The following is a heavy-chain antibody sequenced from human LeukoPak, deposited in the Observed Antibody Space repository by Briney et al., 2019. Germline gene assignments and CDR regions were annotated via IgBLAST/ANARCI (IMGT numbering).Heavy chain of an antibody. J-gene: IGHJ4*02. CDR1: GYTFTGYY. Sequence: ASVKVSCKASGYTFTGYYMQWVRQAPGQGLECMGWINPNGGGTKYAQKFQGRVTMTRDTSISTAYMEVNSLRSDDTAVYYCARDRGSGWPDYWGQGTQVTVSS. CDR3: ARDRGSGWPDY. D-gene: IGHD6-19*01. CDR2: INPNGGGT. V-gene: IGHV1-2*02.